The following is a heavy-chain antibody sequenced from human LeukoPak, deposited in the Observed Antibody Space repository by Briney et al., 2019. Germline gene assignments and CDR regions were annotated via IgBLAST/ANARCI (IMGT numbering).Heavy chain of an antibody. D-gene: IGHD3-10*01. V-gene: IGHV3-30*03. J-gene: IGHJ4*02. CDR1: GFTFSNYG. CDR3: ARMAFMDRAYLRFDY. Sequence: PGRSLRLSCEASGFTFSNYGMHWVRQAPGKGLEWVAVISYHGSDKYFADSVKGRFTISRDNSKNTVYLQMNSLRAEDTAVYYCARMAFMDRAYLRFDYWGQGTLVTVSS. CDR2: ISYHGSDK.